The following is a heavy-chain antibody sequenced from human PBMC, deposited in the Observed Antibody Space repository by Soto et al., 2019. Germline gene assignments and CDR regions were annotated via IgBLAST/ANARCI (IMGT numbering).Heavy chain of an antibody. CDR3: VRSRGGDGYNPLDS. CDR1: GFPFSSYA. J-gene: IGHJ4*02. CDR2: ISYDGSNT. Sequence: QVQLVDSGGGVVQPGRSLRLSCAASGFPFSSYAIHWVRQAPGKGLEWVAFISYDGSNTYYADSVRGRFSVSRDNSNNTLDLQMNSLIAEDTAVQHCVRSRGGDGYNPLDSWGQGTLVTVSS. V-gene: IGHV3-30-3*01. D-gene: IGHD2-21*01.